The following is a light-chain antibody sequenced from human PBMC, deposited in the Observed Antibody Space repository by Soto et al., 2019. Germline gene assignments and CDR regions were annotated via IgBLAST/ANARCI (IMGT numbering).Light chain of an antibody. CDR1: HSISSW. CDR2: DAS. CDR3: QQYENYWT. V-gene: IGKV1-5*01. J-gene: IGKJ1*01. Sequence: IQMTQSPSSVSASIGDRVTITCRASHSISSWFAWYQHKPGKAPKLLIYDASNLDSGVPSRFSGSGSGTEFSLTISNLQPDDCATYYCQQYENYWTFGQGTKVDIK.